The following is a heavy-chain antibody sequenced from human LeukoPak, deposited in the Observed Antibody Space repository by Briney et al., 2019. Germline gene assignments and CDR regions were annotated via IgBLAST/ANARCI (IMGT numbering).Heavy chain of an antibody. D-gene: IGHD6-19*01. CDR3: ARGHGSGWAWVDWFDP. V-gene: IGHV7-4-1*02. CDR2: INTNTGNP. J-gene: IGHJ5*02. Sequence: ASVKVSCKASGYTFTSYAMNWVRQAPGQGLEWMGWINTNTGNPTYAQGFTGRFVFSLDTSVSTAYLQISSLKAEDTAVYYCARGHGSGWAWVDWFDPWGQGTLVTVSS. CDR1: GYTFTSYA.